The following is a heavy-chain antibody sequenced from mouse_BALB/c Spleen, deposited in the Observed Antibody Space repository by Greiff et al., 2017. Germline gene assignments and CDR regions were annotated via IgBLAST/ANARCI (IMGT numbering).Heavy chain of an antibody. J-gene: IGHJ4*01. D-gene: IGHD1-2*01. CDR3: ARRAHYYGYYAMDY. CDR2: ISSGGGST. Sequence: EVKLMESGGGLVKPGGSLKLSCAASGFAFSSYDMSWVRQTPEKRLEWVAYISSGGGSTYYPDTVKGRFTISRDNPKNTLFLQMTSLRSEDTAMYYCARRAHYYGYYAMDYWGQGTSVTVSS. V-gene: IGHV5-12-1*01. CDR1: GFAFSSYD.